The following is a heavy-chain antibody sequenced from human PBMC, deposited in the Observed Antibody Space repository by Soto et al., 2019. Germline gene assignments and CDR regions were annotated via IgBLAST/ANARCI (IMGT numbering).Heavy chain of an antibody. D-gene: IGHD3-3*01. Sequence: EGQLVGSGGGFVQPGRSLRLSCAGSGFIFDDFALHWVRQAPGKGLEWVSGISWNSDSIGYADAVKGRFTISRDNAKNSLYLQMNSLRVEDTALYYCTKVGGLYDFWSGPLHFDLWGQGTLVTVSS. CDR3: TKVGGLYDFWSGPLHFDL. CDR2: ISWNSDSI. V-gene: IGHV3-9*01. J-gene: IGHJ4*02. CDR1: GFIFDDFA.